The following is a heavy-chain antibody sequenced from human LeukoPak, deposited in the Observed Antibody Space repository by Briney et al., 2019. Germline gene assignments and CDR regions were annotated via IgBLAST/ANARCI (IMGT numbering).Heavy chain of an antibody. CDR1: GGSISSGSYY. D-gene: IGHD6-13*01. V-gene: IGHV4-61*02. CDR2: IYTSGST. CDR3: ASTSKNTGYSSSWYAEYFQH. Sequence: SSETLSLTCTVSGGSISSGSYYWSWIRQPAGKGLEWIGRIYTSGSTNYNPSLKSRVTISVDTSKNQFSLKLSSVTAADTAVYYCASTSKNTGYSSSWYAEYFQHWGQGTLVTVSS. J-gene: IGHJ1*01.